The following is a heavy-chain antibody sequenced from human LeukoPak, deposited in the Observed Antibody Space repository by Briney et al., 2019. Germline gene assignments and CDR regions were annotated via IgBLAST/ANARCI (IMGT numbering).Heavy chain of an antibody. J-gene: IGHJ4*02. D-gene: IGHD3-22*01. CDR3: ARAFDSSGDY. CDR1: GFTFSSYW. Sequence: PGGSLRLSCAASGFTFSSYWMHWVRQAPGKRPVWVSRINSDRSSTSYADSVKGRFTISRDNAKNTLYVQMNSLRAEDTAMYYCARAFDSSGDYWGQGTLVTVSS. V-gene: IGHV3-74*01. CDR2: INSDRSST.